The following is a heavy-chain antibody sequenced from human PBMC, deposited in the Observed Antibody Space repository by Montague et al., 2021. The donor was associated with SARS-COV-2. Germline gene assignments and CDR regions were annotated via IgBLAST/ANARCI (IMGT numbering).Heavy chain of an antibody. Sequence: SLRLSCAASGFTFRSHWMHWVRQVPEKGLVWVSRIDNDGSSTNYVDSVKGRFTISRDNAKNTLDPQMHSLRVEDTAVYFCARGVGITIFGDLSLEGDYYYSMDVWGQGTAVTVSS. CDR3: ARGVGITIFGDLSLEGDYYYSMDV. V-gene: IGHV3-74*01. J-gene: IGHJ6*02. CDR2: IDNDGSST. D-gene: IGHD3-3*01. CDR1: GFTFRSHW.